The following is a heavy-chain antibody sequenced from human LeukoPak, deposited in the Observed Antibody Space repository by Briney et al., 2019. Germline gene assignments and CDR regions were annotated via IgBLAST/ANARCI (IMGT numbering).Heavy chain of an antibody. Sequence: SETLSLICAVYGGSFSGYYWSWIRQPPGKVVMWSGENNHSGSTNYNPSLKSRVTISVDTSKNQFSLKLSSVIAAGTAVYYCAIGSYIWNYGLYFQHRGQGTLVTVSS. CDR1: GGSFSGYY. J-gene: IGHJ1*01. V-gene: IGHV4-34*01. D-gene: IGHD1-7*01. CDR2: NNHSGST. CDR3: AIGSYIWNYGLYFQH.